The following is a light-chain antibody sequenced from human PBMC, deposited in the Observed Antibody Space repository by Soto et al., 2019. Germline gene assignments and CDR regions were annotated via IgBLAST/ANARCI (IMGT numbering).Light chain of an antibody. J-gene: IGKJ4*01. CDR1: QSVLFSSNNKNY. V-gene: IGKV4-1*01. CDR2: WAS. Sequence: DIVMTQSPDSLAVSLGERATINCKSSQSVLFSSNNKNYLAWYQQKPGQPPKLLIYWASTRESGAPDRFSGSGSGTDFTLTISSLQAEDVAVYYCQQYYSTPLTFGGGTKVDI. CDR3: QQYYSTPLT.